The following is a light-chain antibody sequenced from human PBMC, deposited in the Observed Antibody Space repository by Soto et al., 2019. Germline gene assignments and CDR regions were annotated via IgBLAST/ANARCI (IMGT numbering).Light chain of an antibody. V-gene: IGKV3-15*01. CDR3: QQYNNWRPYT. CDR1: QSVYSN. CDR2: AAS. Sequence: IVMTQSPATLSVSPGEGATLSCRASQSVYSNLAWYQQKPGQAPRLLIYAASTRASGIPARCSGGGSGTEFTLTSSSLQSDDFAVDYCQQYNNWRPYTFGQGTKLEIK. J-gene: IGKJ2*01.